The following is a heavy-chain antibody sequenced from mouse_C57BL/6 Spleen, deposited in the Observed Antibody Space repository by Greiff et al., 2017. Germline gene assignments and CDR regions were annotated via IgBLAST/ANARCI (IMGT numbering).Heavy chain of an antibody. CDR3: TRFWGDDGYAFAY. Sequence: VQLQQSGAELVRPGASVTLSCKASGYTFTDYEMHWVKQTPVHGLEWIGAIDPETGGTAYNQKFKGKAILTADKSSSTAYMERRSLTSEDSAVYYCTRFWGDDGYAFAYWGQGTLVTVSA. CDR2: IDPETGGT. D-gene: IGHD2-3*01. V-gene: IGHV1-15*01. CDR1: GYTFTDYE. J-gene: IGHJ3*01.